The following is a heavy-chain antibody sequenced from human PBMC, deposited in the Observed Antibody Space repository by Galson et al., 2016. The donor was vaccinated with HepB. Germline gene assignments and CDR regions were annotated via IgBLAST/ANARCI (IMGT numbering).Heavy chain of an antibody. J-gene: IGHJ4*02. V-gene: IGHV4-39*07. CDR3: ARTSDLDF. D-gene: IGHD2-2*01. CDR2: IYYSGTA. Sequence: SETLSLTCTVSDGSISSGYYWGWIRQPPGKGLEWIGHIYYSGTATYNPSLKSRVSISVDTSNDQFSLKLNSVTAADTAVYYCARTSDLDFWGQGTLVTISS. CDR1: DGSISSGYY.